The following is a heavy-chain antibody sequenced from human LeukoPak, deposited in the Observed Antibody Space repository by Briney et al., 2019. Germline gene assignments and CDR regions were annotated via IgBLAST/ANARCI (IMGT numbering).Heavy chain of an antibody. D-gene: IGHD3-10*01. CDR2: ISYDGGNK. V-gene: IGHV3-30*01. CDR1: GFTFSHYT. J-gene: IGHJ4*02. CDR3: ARGHYYGSGSYYKGGFDY. Sequence: QPGGSLRLSRAATGFTFSHYTMHWVRQAPGSGLEWVALISYDGGNKNYADSVKGRFTISRDNSKNTMYLHMNRLRAEDTAIYFCARGHYYGSGSYYKGGFDYWGQGNLVTVSS.